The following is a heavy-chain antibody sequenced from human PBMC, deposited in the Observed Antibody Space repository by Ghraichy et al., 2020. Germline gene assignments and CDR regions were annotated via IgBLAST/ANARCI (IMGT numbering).Heavy chain of an antibody. Sequence: GALRLSCAASGFTFSSYAMSWVRQAPGKGLEWVSAISGSGGSTYYADSVKGRFTISRDNSKNTLYLQMNSLRAEDTAVYYCAKDQPPYYYDSSGYGRIPFDYWGQGTLVTVSS. CDR3: AKDQPPYYYDSSGYGRIPFDY. D-gene: IGHD3-22*01. CDR2: ISGSGGST. CDR1: GFTFSSYA. V-gene: IGHV3-23*01. J-gene: IGHJ4*02.